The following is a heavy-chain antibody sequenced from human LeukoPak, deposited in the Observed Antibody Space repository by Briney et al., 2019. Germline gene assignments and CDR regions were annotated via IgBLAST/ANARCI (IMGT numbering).Heavy chain of an antibody. CDR1: GFTFSNFW. CDR3: SGRDSSRNPWAY. D-gene: IGHD2-2*01. CDR2: ISPDGSDK. Sequence: GGSLRLSCAASGFTFSNFWMNWVRQAPGRGLEWVANISPDGSDKFYVDSVKGRFTISRDNAKNSVYLQMNILTSEDTAVYYCSGRDSSRNPWAYWGQGTLVSVSS. J-gene: IGHJ4*02. V-gene: IGHV3-7*01.